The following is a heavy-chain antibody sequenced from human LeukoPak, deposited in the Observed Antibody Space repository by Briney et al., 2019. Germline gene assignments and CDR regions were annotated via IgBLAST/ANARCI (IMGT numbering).Heavy chain of an antibody. CDR3: ARHSGRSY. CDR2: IWSDGSNE. D-gene: IGHD1-14*01. V-gene: IGHV3-33*01. Sequence: GGSLRLSCEASGFTFNIYGMHWVRQAPGKGLGWVAVIWSDGSNEYYADSVKGRFTISRDNSKNTLYLQMNSLRAEDTAVYYCARHSGRSYWGLGTLVTVSS. J-gene: IGHJ4*02. CDR1: GFTFNIYG.